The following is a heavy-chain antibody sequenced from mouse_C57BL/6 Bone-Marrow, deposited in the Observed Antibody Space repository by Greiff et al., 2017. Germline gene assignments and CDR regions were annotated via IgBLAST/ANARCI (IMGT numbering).Heavy chain of an antibody. V-gene: IGHV1-80*01. D-gene: IGHD2-4*01. CDR2: IYPGDGDT. CDR3: ARFFYYDYGGGYAMDY. CDR1: GYAFSSYW. J-gene: IGHJ4*01. Sequence: QVQLQQSGAELVKPGASVKISCKASGYAFSSYWMNWVKQRPGKGLEWIGQIYPGDGDTNYNGKFKGKATLTADKSSSTAYMQLSSLTSEDSAVYFCARFFYYDYGGGYAMDYWGQGTSVTVSS.